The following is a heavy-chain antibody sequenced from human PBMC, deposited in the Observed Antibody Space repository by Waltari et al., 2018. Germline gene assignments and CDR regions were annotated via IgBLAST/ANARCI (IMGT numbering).Heavy chain of an antibody. CDR1: GGSISSSSYY. V-gene: IGHV4-39*01. CDR3: ARLPMSGVTEGWYFDL. J-gene: IGHJ2*01. CDR2: IYYSVST. D-gene: IGHD2-8*01. Sequence: QLQLQESGPGLVKPSETLSLTCTVSGGSISSSSYYWGWNRQPPGKGLEWIGSIYYSVSTYYNPSLKSRVTISVDTSKNQFSLKLSSVTAADTAVYYCARLPMSGVTEGWYFDLWGRGTLVTVSS.